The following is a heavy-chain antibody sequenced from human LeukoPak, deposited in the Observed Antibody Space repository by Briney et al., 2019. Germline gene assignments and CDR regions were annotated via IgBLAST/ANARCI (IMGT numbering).Heavy chain of an antibody. CDR1: GYTITGYY. Sequence: ASVKVSCKTSGYTITGYYMHWVRQAPGQGLEWMGWLNPNTGGTNYAQKFQGRVTMTRDTSISTAYMELSRLRSDDTAVYYCARESRGGYDLDFWGQGTLVTVSS. CDR3: ARESRGGYDLDF. V-gene: IGHV1-2*02. D-gene: IGHD5-12*01. CDR2: LNPNTGGT. J-gene: IGHJ4*02.